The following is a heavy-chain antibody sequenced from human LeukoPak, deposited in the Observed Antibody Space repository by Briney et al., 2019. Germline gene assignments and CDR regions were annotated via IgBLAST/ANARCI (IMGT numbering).Heavy chain of an antibody. V-gene: IGHV3-30*18. CDR2: ISYDGSNK. CDR1: GFTFSSYG. CDR3: AKLGGKEQLVHYGMDV. Sequence: GGSLRLSCAASGFTFSSYGMHGVGRAPGKGLEWVAVISYDGSNKYYGDSVKGRFTISRDNSKNTLYLQMTSLRAEDTAVYYCAKLGGKEQLVHYGMDVWGQGTTVTVSS. J-gene: IGHJ6*01. D-gene: IGHD6-6*01.